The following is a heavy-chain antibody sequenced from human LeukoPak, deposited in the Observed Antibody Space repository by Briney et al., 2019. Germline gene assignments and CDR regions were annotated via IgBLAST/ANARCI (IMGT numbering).Heavy chain of an antibody. V-gene: IGHV1-18*01. CDR1: GYTFTSYG. CDR3: ARGESTTPFDY. D-gene: IGHD1-14*01. J-gene: IGHJ4*02. CDR2: ISANNGNT. Sequence: GASVKVSCKASGYTFTSYGISWVRQAPGQGLKWMGWISANNGNTNYAQKVQGRVTMTTDTSTSTAYMELRSLRSDDTAVYYCARGESTTPFDYWGQGTLVTVSS.